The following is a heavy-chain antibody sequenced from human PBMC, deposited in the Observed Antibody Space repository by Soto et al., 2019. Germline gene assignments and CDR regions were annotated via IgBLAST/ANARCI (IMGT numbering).Heavy chain of an antibody. CDR2: ISPYNGKT. CDR3: ARDYSSGWSTNFWGKGENWFDP. J-gene: IGHJ5*02. D-gene: IGHD6-19*01. CDR1: GYTFTSYG. Sequence: QVQLVQSGAEVKKPGASVKVSCKTSGYTFTSYGISWVRQAPGQGLEWMGWISPYNGKTNYAQKVQGRVTMTTDTSTSTAYMELRSLRSDDTAVYYCARDYSSGWSTNFWGKGENWFDPWGQRTLVTVSS. V-gene: IGHV1-18*01.